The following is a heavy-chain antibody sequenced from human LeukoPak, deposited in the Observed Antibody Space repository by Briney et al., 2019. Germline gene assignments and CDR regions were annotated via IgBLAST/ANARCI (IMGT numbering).Heavy chain of an antibody. CDR1: GFTFSSYS. V-gene: IGHV3-21*01. D-gene: IGHD2-8*01. Sequence: GGSLRLSCVVSGFTFSSYSMNWVRRAPGKGLEWVSSISSSSSYIYYADSVKGRFTISRDNAKNSLYLQMNSLRAEDTAVYYCARDTGYCTNGVCSQPFDYWGQEPWSPSPQ. CDR2: ISSSSSYI. J-gene: IGHJ4*01. CDR3: ARDTGYCTNGVCSQPFDY.